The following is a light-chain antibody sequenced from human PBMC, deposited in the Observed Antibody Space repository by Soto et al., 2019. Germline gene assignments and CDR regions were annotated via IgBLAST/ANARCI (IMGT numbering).Light chain of an antibody. CDR2: LTS. Sequence: EIVLKQSPATLSAFPGDRVTLSCRASQALNTRLAWYQHKPGQAPRLLIYLTSNRAAGVPSRFSAWGSETDFTLTISDVQPEDFAVYYCHQRQSWPRTFGQGTKVAIK. CDR3: HQRQSWPRT. CDR1: QALNTR. V-gene: IGKV3-11*01. J-gene: IGKJ1*01.